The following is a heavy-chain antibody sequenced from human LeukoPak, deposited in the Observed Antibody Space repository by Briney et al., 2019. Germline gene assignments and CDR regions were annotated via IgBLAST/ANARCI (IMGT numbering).Heavy chain of an antibody. CDR1: GGSISSYY. Sequence: PSETLSLTCTVSGGSISSYYWSWIRQPPGKGLGWIGYIYYSGSTNYNPSLKSRVTISVDTSKNQFSLKLSSVTAADTAVYYCAREDTAMAIDYWGQGTLVTVSS. CDR3: AREDTAMAIDY. D-gene: IGHD5-18*01. CDR2: IYYSGST. V-gene: IGHV4-59*01. J-gene: IGHJ4*02.